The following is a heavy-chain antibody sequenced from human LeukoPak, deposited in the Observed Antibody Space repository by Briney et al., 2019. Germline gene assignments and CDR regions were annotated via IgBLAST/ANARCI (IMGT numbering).Heavy chain of an antibody. J-gene: IGHJ5*02. CDR1: GYTFTSYG. V-gene: IGHV1-18*01. CDR2: ISAYNGNT. Sequence: ASVKVSCKASGYTFTSYGISWVRQAPGQGLEWMGWISAYNGNTNYAQKLQGRVTMTTDTSTSTAYMELRSLRSDDTAVYYCASVSRYDSSGYYYPGYWFDPWGQGTLVTVSS. D-gene: IGHD3-22*01. CDR3: ASVSRYDSSGYYYPGYWFDP.